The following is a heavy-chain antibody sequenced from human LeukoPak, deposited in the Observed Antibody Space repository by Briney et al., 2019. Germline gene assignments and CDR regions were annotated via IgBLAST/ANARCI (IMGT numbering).Heavy chain of an antibody. CDR3: AAQDVNWFDP. CDR2: IYYSGST. CDR1: GGSISSYY. D-gene: IGHD2-15*01. V-gene: IGHV4-59*06. Sequence: SETLSLTCTVSGGSISSYYWSWIRQPPGKGLEWIGYIYYSGSTYYNPSLKSRVTISVDTSKNQFSLKLSSVTAADTAVYYCAAQDVNWFDPWGQGTLVTVSS. J-gene: IGHJ5*02.